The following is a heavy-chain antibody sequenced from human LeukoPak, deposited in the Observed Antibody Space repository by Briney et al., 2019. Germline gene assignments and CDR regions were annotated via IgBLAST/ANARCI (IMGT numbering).Heavy chain of an antibody. CDR1: GFTFSSDA. CDR3: VGEAPGY. D-gene: IGHD2-2*01. J-gene: IGHJ4*02. Sequence: GGSLRLSCAASGFTFSSDAMNWVRQAPEKGLEWVAHISEDGSVKYYIDSVKGRFTISRDNAKNSVYLQMNDLRVEDTAVYYCVGEAPGYWGQGALVTVSS. V-gene: IGHV3-7*01. CDR2: ISEDGSVK.